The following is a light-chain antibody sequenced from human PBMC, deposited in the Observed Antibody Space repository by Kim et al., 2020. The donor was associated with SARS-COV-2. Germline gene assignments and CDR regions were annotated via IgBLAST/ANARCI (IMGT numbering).Light chain of an antibody. V-gene: IGKV1-17*01. CDR3: LQHNSYPIT. Sequence: ASEGDRVTITCRASQDIRNDLGWYQQSPGRAPKRLIYGASSLQSGVPSRFSGSGSGTEFTLTISSLQSEDFATYFCLQHNSYPITFGQGTRLEIK. CDR2: GAS. J-gene: IGKJ5*01. CDR1: QDIRND.